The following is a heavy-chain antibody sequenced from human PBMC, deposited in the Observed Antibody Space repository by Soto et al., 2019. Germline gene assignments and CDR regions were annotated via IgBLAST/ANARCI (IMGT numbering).Heavy chain of an antibody. Sequence: SETLSLTCTVSGGSISSGDYYRRWIRQPPGKGLEWIGYIYYSGSTYYNPSLKSRVTISVDTSKNQFSLKLSSVTAADTAVYYCARVEDFWSGYNYFDYWGQGTLVTVSS. D-gene: IGHD3-3*01. V-gene: IGHV4-30-4*01. J-gene: IGHJ4*02. CDR2: IYYSGST. CDR3: ARVEDFWSGYNYFDY. CDR1: GGSISSGDYY.